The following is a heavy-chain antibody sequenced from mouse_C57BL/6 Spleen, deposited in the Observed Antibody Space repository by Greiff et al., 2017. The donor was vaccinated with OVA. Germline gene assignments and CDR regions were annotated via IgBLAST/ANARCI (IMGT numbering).Heavy chain of an antibody. CDR1: GYAFSSSW. V-gene: IGHV1-82*01. D-gene: IGHD2-4*01. J-gene: IGHJ4*01. CDR3: ARRGDYDLRAMDY. Sequence: QVQLQQSGPELVKPGASVKISCKASGYAFSSSWMNWVKQRPGKGLEWIGRIYPGDGDTNYNGKFKGKATLTADKSSSTAYMQLSSLTSEDSAVYVCARRGDYDLRAMDYWGQGTSVTVSS. CDR2: IYPGDGDT.